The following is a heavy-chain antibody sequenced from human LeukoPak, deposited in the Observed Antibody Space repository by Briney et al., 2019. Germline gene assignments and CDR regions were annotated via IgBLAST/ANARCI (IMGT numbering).Heavy chain of an antibody. J-gene: IGHJ4*02. CDR3: ELVVGYASEIDY. CDR2: INTNTGHP. D-gene: IGHD2-8*02. V-gene: IGHV7-4-1*02. CDR1: GYTFTRYA. Sequence: GSSEKVSCKPSGYTFTRYALNWVGQAPGHGLEWMGWINTNTGHPAYPQGFTRRFVFSLDTSVIPASLLISGLQAEDTAVDYCELVVGYASEIDYWGQGTLVTVSS.